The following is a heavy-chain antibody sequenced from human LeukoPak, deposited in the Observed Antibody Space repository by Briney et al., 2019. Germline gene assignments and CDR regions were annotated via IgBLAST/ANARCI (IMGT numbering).Heavy chain of an antibody. D-gene: IGHD4-11*01. CDR1: GFTVGSNY. CDR2: IYSDGTT. Sequence: GGSVRLCCAASGFTVGSNYMSWVRQAPGKGLEWVSVIYSDGTTYYADSVKGRFTISRDNSKNTLYLQMNSLGAEDTAVYYCARDSPYSDYLIGGAFNIWGQGTMVTVSS. CDR3: ARDSPYSDYLIGGAFNI. V-gene: IGHV3-53*01. J-gene: IGHJ3*02.